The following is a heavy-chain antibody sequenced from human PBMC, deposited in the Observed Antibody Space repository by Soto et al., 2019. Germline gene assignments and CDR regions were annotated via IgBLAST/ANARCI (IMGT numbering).Heavy chain of an antibody. D-gene: IGHD6-13*01. CDR3: AKDRGQQQLVPGYYYYGMDV. CDR2: ISYDGSNK. J-gene: IGHJ6*02. V-gene: IGHV3-30*18. CDR1: GFTFSSYG. Sequence: AGESLKISCAASGFTFSSYGMHWVRQAPGKGLEWVAVISYDGSNKYYADSVKGRFTISRDNSKNTLYLQMNSLRAEDTAVYYCAKDRGQQQLVPGYYYYGMDVWGQGTTVTVSS.